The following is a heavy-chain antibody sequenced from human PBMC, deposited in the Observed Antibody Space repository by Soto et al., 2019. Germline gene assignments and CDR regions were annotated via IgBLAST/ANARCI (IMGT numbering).Heavy chain of an antibody. V-gene: IGHV3-23*01. CDR1: GFTFSTYA. D-gene: IGHD2-15*01. Sequence: EVQLLVSGGGLVQPGGSLKLSCAASGFTFSTYAMSWVRQAPGKGLEWVSAISGSGGNSTFYGDSVKGRFTISRDNSKNTLHLQMNSLGAEDTAVYYCAKGAGSCCFDNWGQGTLVTVSS. CDR3: AKGAGSCCFDN. J-gene: IGHJ4*02. CDR2: ISGSGGNST.